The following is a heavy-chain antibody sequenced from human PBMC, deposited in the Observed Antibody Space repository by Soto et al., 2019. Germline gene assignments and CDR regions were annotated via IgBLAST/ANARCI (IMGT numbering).Heavy chain of an antibody. J-gene: IGHJ4*02. CDR1: GFTFSSYA. CDR2: ISYDGSNK. Sequence: GGSLRLSCAASGFTFSSYAMHWVRQAPGKGLEWVAVISYDGSNKYYADSVKGRFTISRDNSKNTLYLQMNSLRAEDTAVYYCARASDIVVVVAALDYWGQGTLVTVSS. CDR3: ARASDIVVVVAALDY. D-gene: IGHD2-15*01. V-gene: IGHV3-30-3*01.